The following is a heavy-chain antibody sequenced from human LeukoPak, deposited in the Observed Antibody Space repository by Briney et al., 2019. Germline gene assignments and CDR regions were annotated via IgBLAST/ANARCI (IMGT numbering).Heavy chain of an antibody. Sequence: PGGSLRLSCAAFGFTFRSYEMNWVRQAPGKGLEWVSYISSSGSTIYYADSVKGRFTISRDNAKNSLYLQVHSLRDEDTAVYYRATDGVKVGPTAFAYWGQGTLVTVSS. CDR3: ATDGVKVGPTAFAY. D-gene: IGHD1-26*01. CDR2: ISSSGSTI. J-gene: IGHJ4*02. V-gene: IGHV3-48*03. CDR1: GFTFRSYE.